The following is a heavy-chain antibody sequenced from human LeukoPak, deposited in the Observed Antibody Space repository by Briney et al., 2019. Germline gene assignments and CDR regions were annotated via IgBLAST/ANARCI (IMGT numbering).Heavy chain of an antibody. CDR1: GDXVSSNSVA. CDR2: TYYRSKWYN. Sequence: SQTLSLTCAISGDXVSSNSVAWNWIRQSPSRGLEWLGRTYYRSKWYNDYAVSVKSRITINPDTSKNQFSLQLNSVTPEDTAVYYCVRSGNWYFGLWGRGTLVTVSS. V-gene: IGHV6-1*01. CDR3: VRSGNWYFGL. J-gene: IGHJ2*01.